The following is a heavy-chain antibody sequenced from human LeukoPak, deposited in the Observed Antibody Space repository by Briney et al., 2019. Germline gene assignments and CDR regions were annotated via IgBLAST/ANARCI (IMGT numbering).Heavy chain of an antibody. V-gene: IGHV4-61*02. CDR3: ARIPSIVGAGRVDD. J-gene: IGHJ4*02. D-gene: IGHD6-13*01. CDR1: GGSISSSSYY. CDR2: IYTRGST. Sequence: SETLSLTCTVSGGSISSSSYYWTWIRQPAGKGLEWIGRIYTRGSTSYNPSLKSRVTISVDTSKNQFSLKLTSVTAADTAVYYCARIPSIVGAGRVDDWGQGTQVTVSS.